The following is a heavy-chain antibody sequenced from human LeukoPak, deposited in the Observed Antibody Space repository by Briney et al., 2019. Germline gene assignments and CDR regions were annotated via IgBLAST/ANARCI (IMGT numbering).Heavy chain of an antibody. CDR3: ASQRRMVRGVQGHFDY. Sequence: SETLSLTCTVSGGSISSSSYYWGWIRQPPGKGLEWIGSIYYSGSTYYNPSLKSRVTISVDTSKNQFSLKLSSVTAADTAVYYCASQRRMVRGVQGHFDYWGQGALVTVSS. CDR2: IYYSGST. V-gene: IGHV4-39*07. J-gene: IGHJ4*02. CDR1: GGSISSSSYY. D-gene: IGHD3-10*01.